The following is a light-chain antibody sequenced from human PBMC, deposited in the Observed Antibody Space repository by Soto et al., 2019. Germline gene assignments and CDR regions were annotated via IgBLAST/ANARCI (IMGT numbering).Light chain of an antibody. CDR2: RNK. J-gene: IGLJ2*01. CDR3: AAWDDSLSGPV. V-gene: IGLV1-47*01. Sequence: QSVLTQPPSASGTPGPRVTISCSGSSSNIGSNYVYWYQQLPGTAPKLLIYRNKQRPSGVPDRFSGSQSGTSASLAISGLRSEDEAEYCCAAWDDSLSGPVFGGGTKLTVL. CDR1: SSNIGSNY.